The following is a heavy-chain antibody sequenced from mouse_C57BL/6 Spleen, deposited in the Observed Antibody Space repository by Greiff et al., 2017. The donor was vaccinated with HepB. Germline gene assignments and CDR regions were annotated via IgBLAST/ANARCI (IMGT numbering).Heavy chain of an antibody. V-gene: IGHV1-4*01. CDR2: INPSSGYT. J-gene: IGHJ1*03. D-gene: IGHD1-1*01. Sequence: QVQLKQSGAELARPGASVKMSCKASGYTFTSYTMHWVKQRPGQGLEWIGYINPSSGYTKYNQKFKDKATWTADKSSSTAYMQLSSLTSEDSAVYYCARGSSYIRYFDVWGTGTTVTVSS. CDR1: GYTFTSYT. CDR3: ARGSSYIRYFDV.